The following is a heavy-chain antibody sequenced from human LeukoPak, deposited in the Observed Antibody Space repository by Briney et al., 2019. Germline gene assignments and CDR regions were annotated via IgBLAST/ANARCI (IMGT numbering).Heavy chain of an antibody. V-gene: IGHV4-30-4*08. Sequence: SETLSLTCTVSGGSISSGGYYWSWIRQPPGKGLEWIGYIYYSGSTYYNPSLKSRVTISVDTSKNQFSLKLSSVTAADTAVYYCAREGGDNWNDLYYFDYWGQGTLVTVSS. J-gene: IGHJ4*02. CDR1: GGSISSGGYY. D-gene: IGHD1-1*01. CDR3: AREGGDNWNDLYYFDY. CDR2: IYYSGST.